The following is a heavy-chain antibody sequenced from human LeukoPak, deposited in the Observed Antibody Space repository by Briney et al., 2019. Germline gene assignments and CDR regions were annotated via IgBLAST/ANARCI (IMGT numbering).Heavy chain of an antibody. J-gene: IGHJ4*02. CDR2: IYNSGST. CDR3: ASYRVGEGGRGY. V-gene: IGHV4-30-4*01. Sequence: SETLSLTCTVSGGSISGGEYHWSWIRQPPGKGLEWIGYIYNSGSTYYNPSLESRVTISEDTSNNQFTLKVNSVTAADTAVYYCASYRVGEGGRGYWGQGTLVTVSS. CDR1: GGSISGGEYH. D-gene: IGHD2-15*01.